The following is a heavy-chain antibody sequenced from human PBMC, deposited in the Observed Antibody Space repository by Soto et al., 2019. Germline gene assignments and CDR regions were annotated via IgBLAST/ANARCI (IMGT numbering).Heavy chain of an antibody. D-gene: IGHD6-19*01. CDR1: GYTFSSYD. Sequence: QVQLVQAGAEVKKPGASVKVSCKASGYTFSSYDINWVRQATGHGLEWMGWLNPNSGDTVLAQKLQGRDTLTRNTSINTAYIELSCLTSDHTAVYYCATSGGGWYLYWGQGTLVTVSS. V-gene: IGHV1-8*01. CDR2: LNPNSGDT. J-gene: IGHJ4*02. CDR3: ATSGGGWYLY.